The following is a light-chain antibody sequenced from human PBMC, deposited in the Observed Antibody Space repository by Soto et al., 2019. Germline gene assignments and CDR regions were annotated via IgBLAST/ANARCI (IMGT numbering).Light chain of an antibody. V-gene: IGLV1-44*01. Sequence: QSVLTQPPSASGTPGQRVTISCSGSSSNIGSKTVNWYQQLPGTAPKLLIYGSDQRPSGVPDRFSGSKSGTSASLAISGLQSEAEADYYCAAWDDSLNGYVFGTGTKVTVL. CDR3: AAWDDSLNGYV. J-gene: IGLJ1*01. CDR2: GSD. CDR1: SSNIGSKT.